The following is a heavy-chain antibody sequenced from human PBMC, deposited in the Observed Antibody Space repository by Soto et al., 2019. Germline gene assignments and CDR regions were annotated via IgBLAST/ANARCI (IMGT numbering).Heavy chain of an antibody. CDR3: ARDSYYYGSGSPPGVYNWFDP. V-gene: IGHV3-33*01. J-gene: IGHJ5*02. D-gene: IGHD3-10*01. CDR1: GFTFSSHG. Sequence: QVQLMESGGGVVQPGRSLRLSCAASGFTFSSHGMHWVRQAPGKGLEWVAVIWYDGTNKDYADSVKGRFTISRDNSKNTLSLQMNSLSVEDTAVYYCARDSYYYGSGSPPGVYNWFDPWGQGTLVTVSS. CDR2: IWYDGTNK.